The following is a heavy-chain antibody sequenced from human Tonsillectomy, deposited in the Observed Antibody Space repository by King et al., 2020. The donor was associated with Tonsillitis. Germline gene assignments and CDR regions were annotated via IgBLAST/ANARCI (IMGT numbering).Heavy chain of an antibody. CDR2: IWFEGNNK. CDR3: ARGDVSTSSWYYYYYHMDV. CDR1: GFTFSNYG. J-gene: IGHJ6*03. V-gene: IGHV3-33*08. D-gene: IGHD6-13*01. Sequence: VQLVESGGGVVQPGRSLRLSCAASGFTFSNYGMHWVRQAPGKGLEWVAVIWFEGNNKYYADSVKGRFTISRDNSKNTLYLQMNSLRAEDTAVYYCARGDVSTSSWYYYYYHMDVWGKGTTVTVSS.